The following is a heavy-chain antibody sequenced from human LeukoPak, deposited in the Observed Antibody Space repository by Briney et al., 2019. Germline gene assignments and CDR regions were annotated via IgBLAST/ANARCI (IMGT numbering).Heavy chain of an antibody. Sequence: GGSLRLSCAASGFTFDDYTMHWGRQAPGKGLEWVSLISWDGGSTYYADSVKGRFTISRDNARNSVYLQMNSLGVEDTAVYYCARAGPPGSYDYWGQGTLVSVSS. J-gene: IGHJ4*02. CDR2: ISWDGGST. CDR3: ARAGPPGSYDY. V-gene: IGHV3-43*01. CDR1: GFTFDDYT. D-gene: IGHD3-16*01.